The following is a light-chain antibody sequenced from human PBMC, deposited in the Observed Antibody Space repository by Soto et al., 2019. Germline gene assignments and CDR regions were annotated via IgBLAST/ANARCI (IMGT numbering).Light chain of an antibody. CDR1: QSINNN. V-gene: IGKV3-15*01. Sequence: EIVMTQSPATLSVSPGDRATLSCRASQSINNNLAWYQQKPGQAPRLLIHGAFTRATGIPARFSGSGSGAEFTLTISSLQSEDFAVYYCHQYDDWPPGYTFGQGTKLEI. CDR2: GAF. CDR3: HQYDDWPPGYT. J-gene: IGKJ2*01.